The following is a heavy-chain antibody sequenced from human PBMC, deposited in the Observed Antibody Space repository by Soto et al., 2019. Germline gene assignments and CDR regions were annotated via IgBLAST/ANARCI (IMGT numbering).Heavy chain of an antibody. CDR1: GFTLSSYW. Sequence: TGGSLRLSCAASGFTLSSYWMHWVRQAPGKGLVWVSGINSDGSITHYADSVKGRFTISRDNAKNTLYLQMNSLRAEDTALYYCVGGLRDYWGQGTLVTVSS. V-gene: IGHV3-74*01. J-gene: IGHJ4*02. CDR2: INSDGSIT. D-gene: IGHD2-15*01. CDR3: VGGLRDY.